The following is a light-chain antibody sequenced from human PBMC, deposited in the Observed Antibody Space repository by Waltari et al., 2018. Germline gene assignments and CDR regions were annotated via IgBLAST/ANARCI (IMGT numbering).Light chain of an antibody. J-gene: IGKJ4*01. CDR2: GAS. CDR3: QQYENWPPIT. CDR1: QSIRSN. V-gene: IGKV3-15*01. Sequence: EIVMTQSPGTLSVAPGERATLPCWASQSIRSNLAWYQQKPGQAPRLLIYGASTRATGIPARFSGSGSGTDFTLTISSLQSEDLAVYYCQQYENWPPITFGGGTKVEIK.